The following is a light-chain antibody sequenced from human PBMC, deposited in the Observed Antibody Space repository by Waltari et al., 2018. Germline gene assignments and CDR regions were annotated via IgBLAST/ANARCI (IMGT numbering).Light chain of an antibody. V-gene: IGLV2-8*01. Sequence: QSALTQPPSASGSPGQSVTISCTGTSSDIGGYNYVSWYQQHPGKAPKLMIFEVTKRPSGVPDRFSGSKSGNTASLTVSGLRGEDESDYYCASYAGNRNVVFGGGTKLTVL. J-gene: IGLJ2*01. CDR3: ASYAGNRNVV. CDR1: SSDIGGYNY. CDR2: EVT.